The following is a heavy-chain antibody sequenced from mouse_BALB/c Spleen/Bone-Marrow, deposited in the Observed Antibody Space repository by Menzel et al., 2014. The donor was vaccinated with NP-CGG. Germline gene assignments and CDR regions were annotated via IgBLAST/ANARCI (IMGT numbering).Heavy chain of an antibody. Sequence: QVQLKESGAELVKPGGSVKLSCKASGYTFTNYYMYWVKQRPGQGLEWIGEINPSNGGPNFNEKFKSKATLTVDKSSSTAYMQLSSLTSEDSAVYYCTRARPGGFAYWGQGTLVTVSA. D-gene: IGHD4-1*01. CDR2: INPSNGGP. CDR1: GYTFTNYY. CDR3: TRARPGGFAY. J-gene: IGHJ3*01. V-gene: IGHV1S81*02.